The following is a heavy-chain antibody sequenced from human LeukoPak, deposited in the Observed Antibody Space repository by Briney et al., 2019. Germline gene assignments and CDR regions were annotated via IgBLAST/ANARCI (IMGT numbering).Heavy chain of an antibody. CDR3: VREIRYLSAAAGNLDY. CDR1: GFTFSDYY. CDR2: ISSSGSTI. V-gene: IGHV3-11*01. J-gene: IGHJ4*02. Sequence: PGGSLRLSCAASGFTFSDYYMSWIRQAPGKGLEWVSYISSSGSTIYYADSVKGRFTISRDNAKNSLYLQMNSLRAEDTAVYYCVREIRYLSAAAGNLDYWGQGTLVTVSS. D-gene: IGHD6-13*01.